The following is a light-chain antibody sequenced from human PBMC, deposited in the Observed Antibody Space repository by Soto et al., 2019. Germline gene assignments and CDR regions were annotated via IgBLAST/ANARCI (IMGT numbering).Light chain of an antibody. V-gene: IGKV1-12*02. J-gene: IGKJ5*01. CDR2: AAS. CDR3: QQSNSFPFT. CDR1: QCISSW. Sequence: DIQMTQSPSSVSASVGDRVTITCRASQCISSWLAWYQQKPGKATKLLIYAASNLQRGVPSRFSGRGSGTDFTLTISSLQPEDFAPYYCQQSNSFPFTCGQGTRLEIK.